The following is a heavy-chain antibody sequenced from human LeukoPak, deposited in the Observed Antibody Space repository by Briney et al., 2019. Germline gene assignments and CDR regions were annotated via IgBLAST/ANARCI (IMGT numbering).Heavy chain of an antibody. CDR2: IYHSGST. J-gene: IGHJ3*02. CDR3: ARPMVRGVIIDAFDI. D-gene: IGHD3-10*01. Sequence: SETLSLTCAVSGYSLSSGYYWGWIRQPPGKGLEWIGSIYHSGSTYYNPSLKSRVTIPVDTSKNQFSLKLSSVTAADTAVYYCARPMVRGVIIDAFDIWGQGTMVTVSS. CDR1: GYSLSSGYY. V-gene: IGHV4-38-2*01.